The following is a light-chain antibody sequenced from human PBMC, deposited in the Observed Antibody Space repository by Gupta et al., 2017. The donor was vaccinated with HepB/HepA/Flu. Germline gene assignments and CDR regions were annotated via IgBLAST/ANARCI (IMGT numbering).Light chain of an antibody. CDR3: QRYSSCLFT. Sequence: DIRMTQSSSPLPASVGDRVTIPCRASQGISNYLDWYQQKPGKVPNLLIYAASTLQSGVPSRFSGSGSGTDFTLTISSLQPEDVATYYCQRYSSCLFTFGPGTKVDIK. V-gene: IGKV1-27*01. CDR1: QGISNY. CDR2: AAS. J-gene: IGKJ3*01.